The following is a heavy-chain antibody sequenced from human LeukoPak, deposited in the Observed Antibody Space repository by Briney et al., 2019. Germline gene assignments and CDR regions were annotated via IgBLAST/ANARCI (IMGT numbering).Heavy chain of an antibody. CDR3: AVGGYSYVGYYGMDV. V-gene: IGHV1-69*04. CDR2: IIPILAIA. Sequence: SVKVSCTASGGTFSSYAISWVRQAPGQGLEWMGSIIPILAIANYAQTFQGRVTITADKSTNTAYMELSSLRSEDTAVYYCAVGGYSYVGYYGMDVWGQGTTVTVSS. D-gene: IGHD5-18*01. J-gene: IGHJ6*02. CDR1: GGTFSSYA.